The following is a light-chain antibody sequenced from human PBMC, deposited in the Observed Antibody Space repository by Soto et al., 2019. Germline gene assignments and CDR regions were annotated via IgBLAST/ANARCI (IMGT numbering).Light chain of an antibody. V-gene: IGKV1-9*01. CDR1: QGISSY. CDR3: QQYKSYAPT. Sequence: LHLKQSPSFLSASVVDRVTITCRASQGISSYLAWYQQKPGKAPKLLMYAASNLQSGVPSRFSGSGSGTELTLTISGLQPDDFATYFCQQYKSYAPTFGQGTKVDNK. CDR2: AAS. J-gene: IGKJ1*01.